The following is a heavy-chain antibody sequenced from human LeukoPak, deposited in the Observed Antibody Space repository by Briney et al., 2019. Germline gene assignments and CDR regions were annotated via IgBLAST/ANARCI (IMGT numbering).Heavy chain of an antibody. J-gene: IGHJ4*02. CDR1: GYTFTGYY. CDR3: AREAAAGYYYFDY. Sequence: GSVKVSCKASGYTFTGYYMHWVRKAPGQGLEWMGWINPNSGGTNYAQKFQGWVTMTRDTSISTAYMELSRLRSDDTAVYYCAREAAAGYYYFDYWGQGTLVTVSS. V-gene: IGHV1-2*04. CDR2: INPNSGGT. D-gene: IGHD6-13*01.